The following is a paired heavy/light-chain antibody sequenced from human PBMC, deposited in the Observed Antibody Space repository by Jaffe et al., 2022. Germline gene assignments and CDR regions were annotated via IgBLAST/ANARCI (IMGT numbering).Heavy chain of an antibody. D-gene: IGHD2-15*01. CDR1: GYSFTNYW. CDR3: VRYCSGGSCSGE. CDR2: IYPGDSDT. Sequence: EVQLVQSGAEVKKPGESLKISCKGSGYSFTNYWIGWVRQMPGKGLEWMGIIYPGDSDTRYSPSFQGQVTLSADKSISIAYLHWASLKASDTAMYFCVRYCSGGSCSGEWGQGTLVTVSS. V-gene: IGHV5-51*03. J-gene: IGHJ4*02.
Light chain of an antibody. J-gene: IGLJ2*01. CDR3: SSYTSSSTLETV. Sequence: QSALTQPASVSGSPGQSITISCTGTSSDVGGYNYVSWYQQHPGKAPKLMIYDVSNRPSGVSNRFSGSKSGNTASLTISGLQAEDEADYYCSSYTSSSTLETVFGGGTKLTVL. CDR2: DVS. V-gene: IGLV2-14*03. CDR1: SSDVGGYNY.